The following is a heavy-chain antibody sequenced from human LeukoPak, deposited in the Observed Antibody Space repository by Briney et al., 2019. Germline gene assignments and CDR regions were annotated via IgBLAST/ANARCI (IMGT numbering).Heavy chain of an antibody. D-gene: IGHD3-16*01. V-gene: IGHV3-23*01. CDR2: ISGSGTNT. CDR3: ARERVRGSRYYYYYMDV. Sequence: GGSLRLSCAASGFTFSSYAMSWVRQAPGKGLEWVSAISGSGTNTYYADSVKGRFTISRDNSKNTLYLQMNSLRAEDTAVYYCARERVRGSRYYYYYMDVWGKGTTVTISS. CDR1: GFTFSSYA. J-gene: IGHJ6*03.